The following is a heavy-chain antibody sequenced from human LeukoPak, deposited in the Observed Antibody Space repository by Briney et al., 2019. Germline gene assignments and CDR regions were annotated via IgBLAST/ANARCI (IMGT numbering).Heavy chain of an antibody. D-gene: IGHD6-19*01. Sequence: PGGSLRLSCAASGFTFSSYEMKWVRQAPGKGLEWVSYISSSGSTIYYADSVKGRFTVSRDNAKNSLYLQMNSLRAKDTAVYYCARLTSGWCAFGDWGQGTLVTVSS. V-gene: IGHV3-48*03. CDR2: ISSSGSTI. J-gene: IGHJ4*02. CDR1: GFTFSSYE. CDR3: ARLTSGWCAFGD.